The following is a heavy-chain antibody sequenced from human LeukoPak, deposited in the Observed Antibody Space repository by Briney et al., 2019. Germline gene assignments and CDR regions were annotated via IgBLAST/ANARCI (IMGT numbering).Heavy chain of an antibody. V-gene: IGHV3-64*01. J-gene: IGHJ4*02. CDR3: ARADCSSSSCYTVAY. Sequence: GGSLRLSCAASGFTFNSYAMQWVRQAPGKGLEYVSGISNDGDSTYYATSVKGRFIISRDNSKNMLYLQMGSLRAEDMAVYYCARADCSSSSCYTVAYWGQGTLVTVPS. D-gene: IGHD2-2*02. CDR1: GFTFNSYA. CDR2: ISNDGDST.